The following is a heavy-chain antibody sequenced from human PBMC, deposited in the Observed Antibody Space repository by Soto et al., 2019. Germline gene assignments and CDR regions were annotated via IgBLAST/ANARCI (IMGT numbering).Heavy chain of an antibody. V-gene: IGHV3-13*04. CDR3: ARGGQQLDFDY. Sequence: GSLRLSCAASGFTFSSYDMHWVRQATGKGLEWVSAIGTAGDTYYPGSVKGRFTISRENAKNSLYLQMNSLRAGDTAVYYCARGGQQLDFDYWGQGTLVTVSS. CDR2: IGTAGDT. CDR1: GFTFSSYD. J-gene: IGHJ4*02. D-gene: IGHD6-13*01.